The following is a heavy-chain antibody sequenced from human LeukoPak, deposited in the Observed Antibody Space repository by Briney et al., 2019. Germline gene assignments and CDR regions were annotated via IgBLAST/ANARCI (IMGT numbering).Heavy chain of an antibody. CDR3: ARAVQGYDFWSGYYCLFDY. D-gene: IGHD3-3*01. CDR2: INHSGST. Sequence: SETLSLTCAVYGGSFSGYYWSRIRQPPGKGLEWIGEINHSGSTNYNPSLKSRVTISVDTSKNQFSLKLSSVTAADTAVYYCARAVQGYDFWSGYYCLFDYWGQGTLVTVSS. V-gene: IGHV4-34*01. CDR1: GGSFSGYY. J-gene: IGHJ4*02.